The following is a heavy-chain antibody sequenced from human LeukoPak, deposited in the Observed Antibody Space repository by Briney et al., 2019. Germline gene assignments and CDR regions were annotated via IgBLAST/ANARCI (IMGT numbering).Heavy chain of an antibody. CDR1: GFTFSSYW. CDR3: AKGMAYTGSSAGFHY. D-gene: IGHD6-6*01. CDR2: ISGSGATT. V-gene: IGHV3-23*01. Sequence: GGSLRLSCAASGFTFSSYWMSWVRQAPGKGLEWVSGISGSGATTYYADPVKGRFTISRDNSKNTMYLQLNSLRAGDTAVYYCAKGMAYTGSSAGFHYWGQGTLVTVSS. J-gene: IGHJ4*02.